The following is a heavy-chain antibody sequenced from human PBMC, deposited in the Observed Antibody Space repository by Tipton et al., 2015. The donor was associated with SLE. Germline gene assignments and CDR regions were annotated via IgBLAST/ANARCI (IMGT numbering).Heavy chain of an antibody. Sequence: QSGAEVKKPGESLKISCKGSGYSFTTYWIGWVRQMPGKGLEWMGIIYPGDSDRRLSPSFQGQITISADKSISTAYLQWSSLKASDTAIYYCARLSKHFVSATDYWGQGTLVTVSS. CDR1: GYSFTTYW. D-gene: IGHD2-15*01. J-gene: IGHJ4*02. CDR3: ARLSKHFVSATDY. CDR2: IYPGDSDR. V-gene: IGHV5-51*03.